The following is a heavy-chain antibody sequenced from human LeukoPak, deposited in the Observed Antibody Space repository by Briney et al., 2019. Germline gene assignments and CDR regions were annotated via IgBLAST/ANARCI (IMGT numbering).Heavy chain of an antibody. Sequence: SETLSLTCTVTGGSISGYHWNWIRQSPGKGLEWISNIFYTGNADYNPSLKSRVTISINTSKNEISLILRSVTAADTAVYYCARDAGHQLSRRYYYAMDVWGQGTTVTVSS. D-gene: IGHD2-2*01. CDR1: GGSISGYH. CDR3: ARDAGHQLSRRYYYAMDV. CDR2: IFYTGNA. V-gene: IGHV4-59*12. J-gene: IGHJ6*02.